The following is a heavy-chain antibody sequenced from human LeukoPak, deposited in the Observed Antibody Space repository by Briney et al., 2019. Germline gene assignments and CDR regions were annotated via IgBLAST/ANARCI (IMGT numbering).Heavy chain of an antibody. CDR2: ISSSSSYT. J-gene: IGHJ3*02. D-gene: IGHD3-10*01. CDR1: GFTFSDYY. V-gene: IGHV3-11*05. Sequence: PGGPLRLSCAASGFTFSDYYMSWIRQAPGKGLEWVSYISSSSSYTNYADSVKGRFTISRDNAKNSLYLQMNSLRAEDTAVYYCARDTLIRGASDAFDIWGQGTMVTVSS. CDR3: ARDTLIRGASDAFDI.